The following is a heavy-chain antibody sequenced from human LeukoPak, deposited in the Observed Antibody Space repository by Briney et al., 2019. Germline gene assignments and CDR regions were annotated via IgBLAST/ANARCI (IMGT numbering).Heavy chain of an antibody. CDR3: VRDVTSCSSSSCFAGVWFDP. J-gene: IGHJ5*02. Sequence: ASVKVSCKASGYTFTAFHMHWVRRAPGQGLEWMGWINPSTGGTNYAQRFRGRVTMTRDTSISTAYMELIRLRSDDTAVYYCVRDVTSCSSSSCFAGVWFDPWGQGTLVTVSS. V-gene: IGHV1-2*02. D-gene: IGHD2-2*01. CDR2: INPSTGGT. CDR1: GYTFTAFH.